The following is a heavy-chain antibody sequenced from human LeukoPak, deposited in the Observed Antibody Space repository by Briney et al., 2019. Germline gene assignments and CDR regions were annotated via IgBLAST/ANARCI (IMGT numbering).Heavy chain of an antibody. V-gene: IGHV4-59*01. D-gene: IGHD3-3*01. CDR1: GGSIRNYY. Sequence: PSETLSLTCTVSGGSIRNYYWGWIRQPPGKGPEWIGYISHSGSTNYNPSLKSRVTISVDTSKNQFSVKLSSVTAADTAVYYCARDREITKPSYYGMDVWGQGTTVTVSS. CDR2: ISHSGST. J-gene: IGHJ6*02. CDR3: ARDREITKPSYYGMDV.